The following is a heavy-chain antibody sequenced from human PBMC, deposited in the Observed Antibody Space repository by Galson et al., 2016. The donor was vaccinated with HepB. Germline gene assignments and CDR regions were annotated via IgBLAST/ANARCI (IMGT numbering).Heavy chain of an antibody. Sequence: SLRLSCAGSGFAFGSYAMHWVRQAPGKGLEWVAHISYDGSTQFHADSLKGRFTISRDNSKNTLYLQMNSLRSDDTAIYFCATRSSYGYSGFQQWGQGVLVTVSS. CDR3: ATRSSYGYSGFQQ. D-gene: IGHD5-18*01. J-gene: IGHJ4*02. V-gene: IGHV3-30*03. CDR2: ISYDGSTQ. CDR1: GFAFGSYA.